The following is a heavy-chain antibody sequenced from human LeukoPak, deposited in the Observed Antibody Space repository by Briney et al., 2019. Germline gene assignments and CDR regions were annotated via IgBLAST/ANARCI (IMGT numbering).Heavy chain of an antibody. Sequence: ASVKVSCKSSGYTFTSYYIHWVRQAPGQGLEWMGIISPSGGGTGYAQNFQGRVTMTRDTSTSTVYMELSSLRSEDTAVYFCARGGPQWLVLRKRFYFDSWSQGTLVTVSS. V-gene: IGHV1-46*01. CDR3: ARGGPQWLVLRKRFYFDS. CDR2: ISPSGGGT. J-gene: IGHJ4*02. CDR1: GYTFTSYY. D-gene: IGHD6-19*01.